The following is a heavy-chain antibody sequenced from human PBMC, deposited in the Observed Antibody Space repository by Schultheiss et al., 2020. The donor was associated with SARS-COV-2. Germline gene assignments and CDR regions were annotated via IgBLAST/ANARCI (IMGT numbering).Heavy chain of an antibody. CDR3: ARDFGMVRENWFDP. CDR2: IYHSGST. CDR1: GGSISSSNW. D-gene: IGHD3-10*01. V-gene: IGHV4-4*02. J-gene: IGHJ5*02. Sequence: SETLSLTCAVSGGSISSSNWWSWVRQPPGKGLEWIGEIYHSGSTNYNPSLKSRVTISVDKSKNQFSLKLSSVTAADTAVYYCARDFGMVRENWFDPWGQGTLVTVSS.